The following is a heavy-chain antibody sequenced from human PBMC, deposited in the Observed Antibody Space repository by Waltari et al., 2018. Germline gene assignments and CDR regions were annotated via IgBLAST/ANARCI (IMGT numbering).Heavy chain of an antibody. CDR2: ISSTTTT. CDR3: ARGRNGYIQDVFDI. V-gene: IGHV3-48*01. J-gene: IGHJ3*02. D-gene: IGHD5-12*01. Sequence: EVHLVASGGGLVQPGDSLSLSCPASGFTFSTYNMNWVRQAPGKVLEWVSYISSTTTTYYADYVKGRFTISRDNAKNSLYLQMNSLRAEDTALYYCARGRNGYIQDVFDIWGQGTMVSVSS. CDR1: GFTFSTYN.